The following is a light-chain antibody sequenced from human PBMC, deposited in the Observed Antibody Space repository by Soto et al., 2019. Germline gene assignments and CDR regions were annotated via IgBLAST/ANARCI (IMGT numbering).Light chain of an antibody. CDR3: MSYAGNNNVV. J-gene: IGLJ7*01. V-gene: IGLV2-8*01. CDR1: NSDVGTYNY. Sequence: QSVLTQPPSASGSPGQSVTISCTGTNSDVGTYNYVSWYHHHPGKAPKLMIYEVTKRPSGVPDRFSGSKSGNTASLTVSGLQADDEGDYYCMSYAGNNNVVFGGGTQLTVL. CDR2: EVT.